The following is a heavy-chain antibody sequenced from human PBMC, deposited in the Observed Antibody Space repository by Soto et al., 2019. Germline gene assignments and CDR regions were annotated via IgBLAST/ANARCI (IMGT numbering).Heavy chain of an antibody. V-gene: IGHV1-8*01. CDR2: MNPSSGNT. Sequence: QVQLVQSGAEVKKPGASVTVSCKASGYTFTNYDVNWVRQATGQGLQWMGWMNPSSGNTGYAQEFQGRVTMTRSTSTSTAYLELSSLTSEDTAVYYCARSRCCSESYHAYWGQGTLVTVSS. CDR1: GYTFTNYD. D-gene: IGHD3-10*02. J-gene: IGHJ4*02. CDR3: ARSRCCSESYHAY.